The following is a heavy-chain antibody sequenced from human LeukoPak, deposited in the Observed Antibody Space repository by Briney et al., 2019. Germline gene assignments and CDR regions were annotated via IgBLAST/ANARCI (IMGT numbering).Heavy chain of an antibody. Sequence: ASVKVSCKASGGTFSSYAISWVRQAPGQGLEWMGRIIPILGIANYAQKFQGRVTITADKSTSTAYMELSSLRSEDTAVYYCASYKYYYDSSGYFAASDYWGQGTLVTVSS. D-gene: IGHD3-22*01. J-gene: IGHJ4*02. CDR1: GGTFSSYA. CDR3: ASYKYYYDSSGYFAASDY. CDR2: IIPILGIA. V-gene: IGHV1-69*04.